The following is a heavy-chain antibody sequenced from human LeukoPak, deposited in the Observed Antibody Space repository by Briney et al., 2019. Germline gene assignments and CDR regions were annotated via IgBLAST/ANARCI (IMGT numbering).Heavy chain of an antibody. V-gene: IGHV4-34*01. CDR3: ARSGHYDFWSGYPGAFDI. CDR2: INHSGST. D-gene: IGHD3-3*01. Sequence: SETLSLTCAVYGGSFSGYYWSWIRQPPGKGLEWIGEINHSGSTNYNPSLKSRVTISVDTSKNQFSLKLSSVTAADTAVYYCARSGHYDFWSGYPGAFDIWGQGTMVTVSS. CDR1: GGSFSGYY. J-gene: IGHJ3*02.